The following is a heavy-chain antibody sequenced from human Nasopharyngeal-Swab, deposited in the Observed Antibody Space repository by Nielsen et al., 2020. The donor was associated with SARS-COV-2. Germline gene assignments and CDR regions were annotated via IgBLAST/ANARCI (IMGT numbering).Heavy chain of an antibody. V-gene: IGHV3-7*01. CDR3: ARVGSSSWYFDL. J-gene: IGHJ2*01. CDR2: IKQDGSEK. Sequence: GESLKISCAASGFTFSSYAMTWVRQAPGKGLEWVANIKQDGSEKYYVDSVKGRFTISRDNAKNSLYLQMNSLRAEDTAVYYCARVGSSSWYFDLWGRGTLVTVSS. CDR1: GFTFSSYA. D-gene: IGHD6-13*01.